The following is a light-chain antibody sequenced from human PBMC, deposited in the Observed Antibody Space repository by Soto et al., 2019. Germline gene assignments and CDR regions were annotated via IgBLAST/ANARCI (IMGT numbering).Light chain of an antibody. Sequence: QSALTQPASVSGSPGQSITISCTGTSSDVGAYNYVSWYQQHPGKAPKLMIYEVSNRPSGVSNRFSGSKSGNTASLTISGLQAEYEADYYCDSYTSSSTLVFGGGTQLTVL. CDR3: DSYTSSSTLV. V-gene: IGLV2-14*01. CDR2: EVS. J-gene: IGLJ2*01. CDR1: SSDVGAYNY.